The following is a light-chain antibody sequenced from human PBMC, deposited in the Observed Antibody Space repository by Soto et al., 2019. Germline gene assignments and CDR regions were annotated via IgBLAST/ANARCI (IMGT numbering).Light chain of an antibody. V-gene: IGLV1-36*01. CDR3: AAWDDSLNAVV. Sequence: QSVLTQPPSVSEAPRQRVTISCSGSSSNIGNNAVNWYQQLPGKAPNLLIYYDDLLPSGVSDRFSGSKYGTSASLAISGLQSEDEADYYCAAWDDSLNAVVFGGGTKLTVL. CDR2: YDD. CDR1: SSNIGNNA. J-gene: IGLJ2*01.